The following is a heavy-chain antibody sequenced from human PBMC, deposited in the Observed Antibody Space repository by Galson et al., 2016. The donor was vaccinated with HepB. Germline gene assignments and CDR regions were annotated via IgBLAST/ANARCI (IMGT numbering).Heavy chain of an antibody. CDR2: LRSKTAGGTT. Sequence: VGRLRSKTAGGTTDYAAPVKGRFTVSRDDSKTTLFLQMSSLKTDDTAVYYCTTEVISMPFNSDYRGQGTLVTVSS. CDR3: TTEVISMPFNSDY. V-gene: IGHV3-15*01. D-gene: IGHD2-2*01. J-gene: IGHJ4*02.